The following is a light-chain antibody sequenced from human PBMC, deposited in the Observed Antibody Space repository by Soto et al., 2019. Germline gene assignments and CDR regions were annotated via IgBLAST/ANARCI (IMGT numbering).Light chain of an antibody. CDR1: QSVSSY. CDR3: QQRSNWRT. J-gene: IGKJ2*01. V-gene: IGKV3-11*01. Sequence: EIVMTQSPATLSVSPGERVTFSCRASQSVSSYLAWYQQKPGQAPRLLIYDASNRATGIPARFSGSGSGTDFTLTISSLEPEDFAVYYCQQRSNWRTFGQGTRLEIK. CDR2: DAS.